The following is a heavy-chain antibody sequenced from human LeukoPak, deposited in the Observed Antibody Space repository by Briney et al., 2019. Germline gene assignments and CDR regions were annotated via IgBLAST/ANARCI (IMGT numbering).Heavy chain of an antibody. D-gene: IGHD2-15*01. J-gene: IGHJ4*02. Sequence: PSETLSLTCTVSGGSISSYYWSWIRQPPGKGLEWIGYIYYSGSTNYNPSLKSRVTISVDTSKNQFSLKLSSVTAADTAVYYCARGRIPRYCSGGSCYRPPFDYWGQGTLVTVSS. CDR1: GGSISSYY. CDR3: ARGRIPRYCSGGSCYRPPFDY. V-gene: IGHV4-59*08. CDR2: IYYSGST.